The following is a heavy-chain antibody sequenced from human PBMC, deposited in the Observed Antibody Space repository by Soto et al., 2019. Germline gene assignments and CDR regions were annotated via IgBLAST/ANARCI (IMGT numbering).Heavy chain of an antibody. CDR3: ARGSRSTSCYYYYCYYMDV. D-gene: IGHD2-2*01. J-gene: IGHJ6*03. CDR2: INSDGSST. V-gene: IGHV3-74*01. CDR1: GFTFSSYW. Sequence: GGSLRLSCAASGFTFSSYWMHWVRQAPGKGLVWVSRINSDGSSTSYADSVKGRFTISRDNAKNTLYLQMNSLRAEDTAVYYCARGSRSTSCYYYYCYYMDVWGKGTTVTVSS.